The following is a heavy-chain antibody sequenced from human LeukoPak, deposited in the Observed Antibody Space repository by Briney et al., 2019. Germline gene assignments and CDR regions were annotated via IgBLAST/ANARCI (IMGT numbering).Heavy chain of an antibody. CDR2: ITSNGGST. CDR1: GFTFDDYA. V-gene: IGHV3-64D*06. D-gene: IGHD3-22*01. Sequence: PGGSLRLSCAASGFTFDDYAMHWVRQAPGKGLEYASAITSNGGSTYYADSVKGRFTISRDNSKDTLYLQMSSLRAEDTAVYYCAYSSGYYHWGQGTLVTVSS. CDR3: AYSSGYYH. J-gene: IGHJ5*02.